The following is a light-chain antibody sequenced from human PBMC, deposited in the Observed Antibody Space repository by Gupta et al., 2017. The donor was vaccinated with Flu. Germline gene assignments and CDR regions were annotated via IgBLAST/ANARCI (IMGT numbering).Light chain of an antibody. CDR2: QVS. J-gene: IGKJ1*01. V-gene: IGKV2-30*02. CDR1: QSLQHSDGNAY. CDR3: MQGKHWPAT. Sequence: DVALTQFPLSLPVTLGQAASISCKSSQSLQHSDGNAYVNWFHQRPGQSPRRLLYQVSRRDVEVPDRFSGSGSGTDFTLSISRVEAEDVGVYYCMQGKHWPATFGQGTRVE.